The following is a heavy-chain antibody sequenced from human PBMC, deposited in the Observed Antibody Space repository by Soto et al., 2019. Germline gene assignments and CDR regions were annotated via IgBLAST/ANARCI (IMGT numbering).Heavy chain of an antibody. CDR1: GASFSDANYY. V-gene: IGHV4-39*02. J-gene: IGHJ4*02. CDR3: ARRSHIVVATT. D-gene: IGHD2-21*01. CDR2: FYYDGRT. Sequence: SETLSLTCIVSGASFSDANYYWVWIRQPPGEGLEWIGSFYYDGRTYYNASLKSRVTISVDTSKNHFSLMLTSVTAADTAVYYCARRSHIVVATTWGQGTLVNVSS.